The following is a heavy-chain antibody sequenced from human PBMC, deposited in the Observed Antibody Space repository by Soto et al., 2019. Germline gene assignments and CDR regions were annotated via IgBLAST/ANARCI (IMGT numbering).Heavy chain of an antibody. CDR3: ARDQTVAGPTTFDY. J-gene: IGHJ4*02. V-gene: IGHV3-7*01. CDR2: IKQDGSEK. D-gene: IGHD6-19*01. Sequence: PGGSLRLSCAASGFTFSSYWMSWVRQAPGKGLEWVANIKQDGSEKYYVDSVKGRFTFSRDNAKNSLYLQMNSLRAEDTAVYYCARDQTVAGPTTFDYCGQGTLVTVSS. CDR1: GFTFSSYW.